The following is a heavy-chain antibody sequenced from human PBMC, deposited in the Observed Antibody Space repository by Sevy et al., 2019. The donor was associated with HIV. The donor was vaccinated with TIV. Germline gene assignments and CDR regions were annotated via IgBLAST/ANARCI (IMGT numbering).Heavy chain of an antibody. CDR1: GFTFSKYS. V-gene: IGHV3-23*01. CDR3: AREGCTKPHDY. D-gene: IGHD2-8*01. J-gene: IGHJ4*02. CDR2: LSFGCGEI. Sequence: GGCLRLSCAASGFTFSKYSMSWVRQPPGKGLEWVSNLSFGCGEINYADSVKGRFTISRDNSKSSVYLQMNNLRPEDTAVYYCAREGCTKPHDYWGQGTLVTVSS.